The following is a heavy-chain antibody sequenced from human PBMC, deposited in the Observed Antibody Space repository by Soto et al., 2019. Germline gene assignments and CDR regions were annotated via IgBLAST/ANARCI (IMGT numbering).Heavy chain of an antibody. CDR1: GYTFTKYD. J-gene: IGHJ4*02. CDR3: VRQYYDFWTDYPDFDF. Sequence: QVQLVQSGPEVRRPGASVKVSCKASGYTFTKYDISWVRQAPGQGLEWRGLIRPNSARANYAQKFQGRVTMTSDTSTTTAYMDLRSLTSDDTAMYYCVRQYYDFWTDYPDFDFWGQGTLVTVSS. CDR2: IRPNSARA. V-gene: IGHV1-18*04. D-gene: IGHD3-3*01.